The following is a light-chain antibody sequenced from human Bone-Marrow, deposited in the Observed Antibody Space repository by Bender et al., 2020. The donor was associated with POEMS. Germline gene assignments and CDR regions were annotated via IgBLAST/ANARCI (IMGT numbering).Light chain of an antibody. J-gene: IGLJ3*02. CDR3: QSFGHTPGGWV. CDR2: DVT. Sequence: QSALTQPASVSGSPGQSITISCTGTSSDVGGYDFVSWYQHHPGKAPRLMLYDVTTRPSGVSSRFSGSKSGTSASLVITGLETDDEAYYYCQSFGHTPGGWVFGGGTYVTV. CDR1: SSDVGGYDF. V-gene: IGLV2-14*01.